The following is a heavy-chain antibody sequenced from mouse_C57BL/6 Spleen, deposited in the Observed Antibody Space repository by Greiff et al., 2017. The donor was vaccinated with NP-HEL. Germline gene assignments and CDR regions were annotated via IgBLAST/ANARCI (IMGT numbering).Heavy chain of an antibody. CDR3: ARDGITTVVARYFDV. Sequence: QVQLQQPGAELVRPGTSVKLSCKASGYTFTSYWMHWVKQRPGQGLEWIGVIDPSDSYTNYNQQFKGKATLTVDTSSSTAYMQLSSLTSEDSAVYYCARDGITTVVARYFDVWGTGTTVTVSS. CDR2: IDPSDSYT. J-gene: IGHJ1*03. CDR1: GYTFTSYW. V-gene: IGHV1-59*01. D-gene: IGHD1-1*01.